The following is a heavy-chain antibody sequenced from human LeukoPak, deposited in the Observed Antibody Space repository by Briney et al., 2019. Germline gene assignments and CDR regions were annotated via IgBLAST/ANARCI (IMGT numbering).Heavy chain of an antibody. J-gene: IGHJ4*02. D-gene: IGHD3-22*01. Sequence: GGSLRLSCAASGFTVSSNYMSWVRQAPGKGLEWVSVIYSGGSTYYADSVKGRFTISRHNSKNTLYLQMNSLRAEDTAVYYCARGYGSGYYYGFLWGQGTLVTVSS. CDR2: IYSGGST. CDR1: GFTVSSNY. V-gene: IGHV3-53*04. CDR3: ARGYGSGYYYGFL.